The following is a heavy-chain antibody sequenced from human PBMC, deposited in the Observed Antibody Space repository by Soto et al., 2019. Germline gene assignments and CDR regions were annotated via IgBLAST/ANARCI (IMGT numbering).Heavy chain of an antibody. CDR3: AKDDFNYYDGSGYAVCNF. Sequence: GGSLRLSCAASGFTFSSYAMSWVRQAPGKGLEWVSAISGSGGSTYYADSVKGRFTISRDNSKNTLYLQMNSLRAEDTAVYYCAKDDFNYYDGSGYAVCNFWGQGTLVTVSS. CDR2: ISGSGGST. J-gene: IGHJ4*02. CDR1: GFTFSSYA. V-gene: IGHV3-23*01. D-gene: IGHD3-22*01.